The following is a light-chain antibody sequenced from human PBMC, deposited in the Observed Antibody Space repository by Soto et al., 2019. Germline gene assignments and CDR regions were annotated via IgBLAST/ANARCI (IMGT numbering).Light chain of an antibody. Sequence: EIVLTQSPGTLSLSPGERATLSCRASQSVSSTYLAWYQQKPGQAARLLIYGASTRATGIPDRFSGSGSGTDFTLTISRLEPEDFAVYYCQQWGSSSWTFGQGTKVEIK. CDR2: GAS. CDR3: QQWGSSSWT. CDR1: QSVSSTY. V-gene: IGKV3-20*01. J-gene: IGKJ1*01.